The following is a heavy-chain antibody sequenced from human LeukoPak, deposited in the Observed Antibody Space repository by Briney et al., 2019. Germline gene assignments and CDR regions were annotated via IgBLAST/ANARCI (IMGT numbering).Heavy chain of an antibody. CDR1: GGSISSGGYS. J-gene: IGHJ4*02. D-gene: IGHD6-13*01. CDR2: IYYSGST. CDR3: ARAPGYSSSWYNY. V-gene: IGHV4-30-4*07. Sequence: SETLSLTCAVSGGSISSGGYSWSWIRQPPGKGLGWIGYIYYSGSTYYNPSLKSRVTISVDTSKNQFSLKLSSVTAADTAVYYCARAPGYSSSWYNYWGQGTLVTVSS.